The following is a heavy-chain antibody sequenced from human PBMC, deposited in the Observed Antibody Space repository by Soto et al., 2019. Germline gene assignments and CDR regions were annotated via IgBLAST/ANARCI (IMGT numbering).Heavy chain of an antibody. CDR2: ISYDGSNK. Sequence: QVQLMESGGGVVQPGRSLRLSCAASGFTFSSYGMHWVRQAPGKGLEWVAVISYDGSNKYYADSVKGRFTISRDNSKNTLYLQMNSLRAEDTAVYYCAKGEEFLGDGYNYFDYWGQGTLVTVSS. CDR3: AKGEEFLGDGYNYFDY. CDR1: GFTFSSYG. V-gene: IGHV3-30*18. D-gene: IGHD5-12*01. J-gene: IGHJ4*02.